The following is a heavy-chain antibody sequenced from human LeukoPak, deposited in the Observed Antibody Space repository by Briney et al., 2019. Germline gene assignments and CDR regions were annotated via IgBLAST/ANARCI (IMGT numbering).Heavy chain of an antibody. V-gene: IGHV4-61*02. Sequence: SETLSLTCTVSGGSISSSSYYWSWIRQPAGKGLEWIGRIYTSGSTNYNPSLKSRVTMSVDTSKNQFSLKLSSVIAADTAVYYCARDSSGWLSESDAFDIWGQGTMVTVSS. CDR3: ARDSSGWLSESDAFDI. J-gene: IGHJ3*02. CDR2: IYTSGST. CDR1: GGSISSSSYY. D-gene: IGHD6-19*01.